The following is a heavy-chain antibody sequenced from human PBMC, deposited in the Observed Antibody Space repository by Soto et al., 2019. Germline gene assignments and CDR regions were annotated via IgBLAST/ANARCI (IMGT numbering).Heavy chain of an antibody. CDR2: INPNSGGT. Sequence: ASVKVSCKASGYTFTGYYMHWARQAPGQGLEWMGWINPNSGGTNYAQKFQGWVTMTRDTSISTAYMELSRLRSDDTAVYYCARVGRVGAIDTYYYGMDVWGQGTTVTVSS. CDR3: ARVGRVGAIDTYYYGMDV. J-gene: IGHJ6*02. D-gene: IGHD1-26*01. V-gene: IGHV1-2*04. CDR1: GYTFTGYY.